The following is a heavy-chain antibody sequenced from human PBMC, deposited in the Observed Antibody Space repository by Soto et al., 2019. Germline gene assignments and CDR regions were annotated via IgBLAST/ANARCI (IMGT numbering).Heavy chain of an antibody. CDR1: GGSISSYY. Sequence: SETLSLTCTVSGGSISSYYWSWIRQPPGKGLEWIGYIYYSGSTNYNPSLKSRVTISVDTSKNQFSLKLSSVTAADTAVYYCARYPYYYDSSGYKYYYYYYGMDVWGQGTTVTVSS. V-gene: IGHV4-59*01. J-gene: IGHJ6*02. D-gene: IGHD3-22*01. CDR2: IYYSGST. CDR3: ARYPYYYDSSGYKYYYYYYGMDV.